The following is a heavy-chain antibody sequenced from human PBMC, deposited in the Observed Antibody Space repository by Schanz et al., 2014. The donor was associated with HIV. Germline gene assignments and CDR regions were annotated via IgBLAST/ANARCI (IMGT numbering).Heavy chain of an antibody. CDR2: ITGSGSST. CDR3: ARGAGDTDWGRI. Sequence: VQVVESGGGLVQPGGSLRLSCAASGFTFSSYSMNWVRQAPGKGLEWVSSITGSGSSTYYADSVKGRFTISRDNSKNTLFLQLNSLRAEDTAVYYCARGAGDTDWGRIWGQGTLVTVSS. D-gene: IGHD5-18*01. CDR1: GFTFSSYS. V-gene: IGHV3-23*04. J-gene: IGHJ3*02.